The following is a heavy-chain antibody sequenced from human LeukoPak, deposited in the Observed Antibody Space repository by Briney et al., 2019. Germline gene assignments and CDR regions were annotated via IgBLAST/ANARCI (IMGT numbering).Heavy chain of an antibody. J-gene: IGHJ4*02. CDR1: GYSISSGYY. D-gene: IGHD3-22*01. Sequence: SETLSLTCTVSGYSISSGYYWGWIRQPPGKGLEWIGSIYHSGSTYYNPSLKSRVTISVDTSKNQFSLKLSSVTAADTAVYYCARTPIYYFDNSGYYNWGQGTLVTVSS. V-gene: IGHV4-38-2*02. CDR3: ARTPIYYFDNSGYYN. CDR2: IYHSGST.